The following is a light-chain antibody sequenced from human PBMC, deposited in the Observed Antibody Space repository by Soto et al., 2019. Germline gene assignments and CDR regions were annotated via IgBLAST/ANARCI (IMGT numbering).Light chain of an antibody. J-gene: IGKJ1*01. CDR1: QTISSNN. CDR3: QQYCSWT. Sequence: EIVLTQSPGTLSVSPGERATLSCRASQTISSNNLAWYQQKPGQAPSLLIYGTSSRATGIPDRFSGSGSGTDFTLTISRLEAEDSAIYYCQQYCSWTFGQGTKVEI. CDR2: GTS. V-gene: IGKV3-20*01.